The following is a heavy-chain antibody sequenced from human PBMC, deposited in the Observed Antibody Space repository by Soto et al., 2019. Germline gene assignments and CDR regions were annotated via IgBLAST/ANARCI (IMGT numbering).Heavy chain of an antibody. V-gene: IGHV4-4*07. CDR3: ARDQGQAAGTVYYYYGMDV. CDR2: IYTSGST. D-gene: IGHD6-13*01. Sequence: SETLSLTCTVSGGSISSYYWGWIRRPAGKGLEWIGRIYTSGSTNYNPSLKSRVTMSVDTSKNQFSLKLSSVTAADTAVYYCARDQGQAAGTVYYYYGMDVWGQGTTVTVSS. J-gene: IGHJ6*02. CDR1: GGSISSYY.